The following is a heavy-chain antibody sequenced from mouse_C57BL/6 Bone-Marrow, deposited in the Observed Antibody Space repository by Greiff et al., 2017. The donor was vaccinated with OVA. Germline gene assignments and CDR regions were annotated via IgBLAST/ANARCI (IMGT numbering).Heavy chain of an antibody. CDR2: ISSGGDYI. CDR1: GFTFSSYA. CDR3: TPLTTVVDYAMDY. Sequence: EVKLVESGAGLVKPGGSLKLSCAASGFTFSSYAMSWVRQTPEKRLEWVAYISSGGDYIYYADTVKGRFTISRDNARNTLYLQMSSLESEDTAMYYCTPLTTVVDYAMDYWGQGTSVTVSS. J-gene: IGHJ4*01. V-gene: IGHV5-9-1*02. D-gene: IGHD1-1*01.